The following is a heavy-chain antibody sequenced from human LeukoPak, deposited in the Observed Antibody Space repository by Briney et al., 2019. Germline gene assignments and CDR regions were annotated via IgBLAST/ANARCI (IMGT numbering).Heavy chain of an antibody. CDR1: GFTFSSYW. CDR3: ARGGYSYGYGQYDY. V-gene: IGHV3-74*01. Sequence: AGGSLRLSCAASGFTFSSYWMHWVRQAPGKGLVWVSRINTDGSSTSYADSVKGRFTISRDNAKNTLYLQMNSLRAEDTAVYYCARGGYSYGYGQYDYWGQGTLVTVSS. CDR2: INTDGSST. D-gene: IGHD5-18*01. J-gene: IGHJ4*02.